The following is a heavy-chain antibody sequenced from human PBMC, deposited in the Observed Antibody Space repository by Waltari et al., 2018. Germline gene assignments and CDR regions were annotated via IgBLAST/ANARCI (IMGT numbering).Heavy chain of an antibody. CDR2: IIPILGIA. V-gene: IGHV1-69*10. Sequence: QVQLVQSGAEVKKPGSSVKVSCKASGGTFSSYAISWVRQAPGQGLEWMGGIIPILGIANYAQKCQGRVTITADKSTSTAYMELSSLRSEDTAVYYCAREPTSDYGDYFGGMDVWGQGTTVTVSS. CDR3: AREPTSDYGDYFGGMDV. D-gene: IGHD4-17*01. CDR1: GGTFSSYA. J-gene: IGHJ6*02.